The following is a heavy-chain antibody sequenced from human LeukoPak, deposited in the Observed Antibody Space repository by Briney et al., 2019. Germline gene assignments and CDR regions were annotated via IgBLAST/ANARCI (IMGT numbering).Heavy chain of an antibody. V-gene: IGHV1-8*01. J-gene: IGHJ5*02. CDR1: GYTFINYD. CDR3: ARADYDFVWGSYRLPDP. D-gene: IGHD3-16*01. CDR2: LNPDSGNT. Sequence: ASVKLSCKASGYTFINYDINWVRQATGQGLEWMGWLNPDSGNTGYAQKFQGRVTMTRNTSISTAYMELSSLRSEDTDMYYCARADYDFVWGSYRLPDPWGQGTLVTVSS.